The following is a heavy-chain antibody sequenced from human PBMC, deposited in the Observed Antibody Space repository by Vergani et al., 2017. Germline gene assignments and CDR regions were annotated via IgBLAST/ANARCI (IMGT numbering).Heavy chain of an antibody. J-gene: IGHJ5*02. V-gene: IGHV3-30-3*01. CDR1: GFTFSSYA. CDR3: ASNPEAEPGWFDP. D-gene: IGHD1-14*01. CDR2: ISYDGSNK. Sequence: VQLLESGGGLVQPGGSLRLSCAASGFTFSSYAMHWVRQAPGKGLEWVAVISYDGSNKYYADSVKGRFTISRDNSKNTLYLQMNSLRAEDTAVYYCASNPEAEPGWFDPWGQGTLVTVSS.